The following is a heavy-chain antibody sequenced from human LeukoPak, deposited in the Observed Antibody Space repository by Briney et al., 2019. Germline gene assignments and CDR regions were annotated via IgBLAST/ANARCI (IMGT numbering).Heavy chain of an antibody. Sequence: ASVKVSCKASGYTFTSYDINWVRQATGQGLEWMGWMNPNSGNTGYAQKFQGRVTITRNTSISTAYMELNSLRSEDTAVYYCARGSPEEIQWNYYYMDVWGKGTTVTVSS. CDR1: GYTFTSYD. J-gene: IGHJ6*03. V-gene: IGHV1-8*03. CDR3: ARGSPEEIQWNYYYMDV. D-gene: IGHD5-12*01. CDR2: MNPNSGNT.